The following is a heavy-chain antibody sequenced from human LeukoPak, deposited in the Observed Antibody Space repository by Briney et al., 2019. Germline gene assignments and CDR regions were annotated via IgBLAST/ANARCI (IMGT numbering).Heavy chain of an antibody. J-gene: IGHJ4*02. CDR1: GGSINTYY. CDR2: ISYSGNT. V-gene: IGHV4-59*01. Sequence: SETLSLTCTVSGGSINTYYWTWIRQPPGKGLEWIGFISYSGNTNYNPSLKSRVTISLDTSKNQFSLKLISVTAADTAVYYCARGVGSGYTDYWGQGALVTVSS. D-gene: IGHD3-22*01. CDR3: ARGVGSGYTDY.